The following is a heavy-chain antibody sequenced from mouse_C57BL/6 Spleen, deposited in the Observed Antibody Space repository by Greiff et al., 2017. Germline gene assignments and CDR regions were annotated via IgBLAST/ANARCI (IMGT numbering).Heavy chain of an antibody. V-gene: IGHV1-69*01. D-gene: IGHD4-1*01. CDR2: IDPSASYT. CDR1: GYTFTSYW. J-gene: IGHJ3*01. Sequence: QVQLLQPGAELVMPGASVTLSCTASGYTFTSYWMHWVKQSPGQGLEWIGEIDPSASYTKYYQMFKGKSTLTVDKSSRTAYMQLSGLTSEDSAVYYGAKCGTGCWFAFWGKGTLVTVSA. CDR3: AKCGTGCWFAF.